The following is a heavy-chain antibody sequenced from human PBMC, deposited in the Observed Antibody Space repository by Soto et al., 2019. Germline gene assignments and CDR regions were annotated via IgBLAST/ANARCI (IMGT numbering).Heavy chain of an antibody. CDR1: GFTFSNHW. D-gene: IGHD5-18*01. J-gene: IGHJ4*02. Sequence: GGSLRLSCAASGFTFSNHWMTWVRQAPGKGLEWVSFIYSSGSTYYADSVKGRFTISRDNFKNTLYLQMNSLRAEDTAVYYCARGYSYTQPVFDYWGQGTLVTVSS. CDR3: ARGYSYTQPVFDY. CDR2: IYSSGST. V-gene: IGHV3-53*01.